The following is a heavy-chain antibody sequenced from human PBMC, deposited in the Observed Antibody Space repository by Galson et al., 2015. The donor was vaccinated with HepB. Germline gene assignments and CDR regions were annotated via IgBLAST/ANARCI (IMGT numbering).Heavy chain of an antibody. CDR1: GFTFSNYA. V-gene: IGHV3-23*01. D-gene: IGHD2-2*01. J-gene: IGHJ4*02. CDR3: ARARTNVLPTYFDY. Sequence: SLRLSCAASGFTFSNYAMSWVRQAPGKGLEWVSLIRAEGVPTNYADSVKGRFTISRENSKNTLYLQMDGLRAEDTAMYYCARARTNVLPTYFDYWGQGTLVTVSS. CDR2: IRAEGVPT.